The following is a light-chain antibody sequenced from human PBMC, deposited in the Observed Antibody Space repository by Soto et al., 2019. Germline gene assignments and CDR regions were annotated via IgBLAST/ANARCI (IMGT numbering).Light chain of an antibody. CDR3: QQYAASPRT. J-gene: IGKJ1*01. V-gene: IGKV3-20*01. CDR2: GAS. CDR1: QSIGNNY. Sequence: EIVLTQSPGTLSLSPRERATLSCRASQSIGNNYLAWYQHKPGQAPRLLIYGASNRAPGIPDRFSGSGSGTDFTLTIRRLELEDFAIYYCQQYAASPRTFGQGTQVEVK.